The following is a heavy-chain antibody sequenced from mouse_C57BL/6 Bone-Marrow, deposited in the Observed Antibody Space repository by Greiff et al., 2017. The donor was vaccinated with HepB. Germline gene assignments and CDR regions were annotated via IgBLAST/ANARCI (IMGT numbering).Heavy chain of an antibody. D-gene: IGHD2-1*01. Sequence: EVKLVESGGGLVQPGGSLKLSCAASGFTFSDYYMYWVRQTPEKRLEWVAYISNGGGSTYYPDTVKGRFTISRDNAKNTLYLQMSRLKSEDTAMYYCARQYGKDAMDYWGQGTSVTVSS. J-gene: IGHJ4*01. CDR3: ARQYGKDAMDY. CDR2: ISNGGGST. V-gene: IGHV5-12*01. CDR1: GFTFSDYY.